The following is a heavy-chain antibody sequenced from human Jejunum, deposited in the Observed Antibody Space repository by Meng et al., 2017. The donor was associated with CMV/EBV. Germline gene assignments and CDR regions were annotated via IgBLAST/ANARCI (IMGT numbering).Heavy chain of an antibody. CDR1: RDTLINYP. Sequence: ASRDTLINYPMHWVRQAPGKGLEWVASLSNDGSTKYLADSVRGQFSMSRDISKNTVYLHMNNLRGEDTAVYYCAREKRFTNYFDSWGRGTLVTVSS. CDR2: LSNDGSTK. CDR3: AREKRFTNYFDS. J-gene: IGHJ4*02. V-gene: IGHV3-30-3*01.